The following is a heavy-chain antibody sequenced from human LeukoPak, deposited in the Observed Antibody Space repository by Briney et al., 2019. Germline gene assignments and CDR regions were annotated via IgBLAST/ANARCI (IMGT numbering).Heavy chain of an antibody. D-gene: IGHD2-2*02. Sequence: GSSVKVSCKASGGTLSSYAISWVRQAPGQGLEWMGRIIPILGIANYAQKFQGRVTITADKSTSTAYMELSSLRSEDTAVYYCAKSGYQLLNPYYYGMDVWGQGTTVTVSS. CDR3: AKSGYQLLNPYYYGMDV. V-gene: IGHV1-69*04. J-gene: IGHJ6*02. CDR2: IIPILGIA. CDR1: GGTLSSYA.